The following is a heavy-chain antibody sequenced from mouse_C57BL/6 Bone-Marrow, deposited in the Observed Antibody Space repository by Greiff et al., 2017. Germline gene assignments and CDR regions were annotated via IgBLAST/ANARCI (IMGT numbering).Heavy chain of an antibody. D-gene: IGHD1-1*01. V-gene: IGHV10-3*01. CDR3: VKTIDYYGSSWHWYFDV. CDR1: GFTFNTYA. CDR2: IRSKSSNYAT. Sequence: GGGLVQPKGSLKLSCAASGFTFNTYAMHWVRQAPGKGLEWVARIRSKSSNYATYYADSVKDRFTISRDDSQSMLYLQMNNLKTEDTAMYYCVKTIDYYGSSWHWYFDVWGTGTTVTVSS. J-gene: IGHJ1*03.